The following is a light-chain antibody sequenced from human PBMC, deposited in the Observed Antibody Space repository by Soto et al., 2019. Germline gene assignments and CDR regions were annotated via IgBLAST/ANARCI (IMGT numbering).Light chain of an antibody. CDR2: DAS. V-gene: IGKV3-11*01. CDR1: QSVSSF. CDR3: QQRSNWPWT. Sequence: EVMLTQSPATLSLSPGERATLSCRASQSVSSFLAWYQQKPGQAPRLLIFDASNRATGTPARFSGSGSGTDFTLTISGLEPEDFAVYYCQQRSNWPWTVGQGTKVDSK. J-gene: IGKJ1*01.